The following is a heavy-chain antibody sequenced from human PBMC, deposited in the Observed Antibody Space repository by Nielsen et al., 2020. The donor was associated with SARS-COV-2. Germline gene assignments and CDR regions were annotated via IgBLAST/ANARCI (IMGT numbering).Heavy chain of an antibody. CDR1: GFTFSSYD. V-gene: IGHV3-13*04. J-gene: IGHJ3*02. D-gene: IGHD2-15*01. Sequence: GGSLRLSCAASGFTFSSYDMHWVRQATGKGLEWVSAIGTAGDTYYPGSVKGRFTISRENAKNSLYLQMNSLRAGDTAVYYCARENLYCSGGSCYYAFDIWGQGTMVTVSS. CDR3: ARENLYCSGGSCYYAFDI. CDR2: IGTAGDT.